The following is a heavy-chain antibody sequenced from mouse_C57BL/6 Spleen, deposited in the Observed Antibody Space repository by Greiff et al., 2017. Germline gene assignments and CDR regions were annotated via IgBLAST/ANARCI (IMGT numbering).Heavy chain of an antibody. V-gene: IGHV3-6*01. D-gene: IGHD1-1*01. J-gene: IGHJ4*01. CDR2: ISYDGSN. CDR1: GYSITSGYY. CDR3: ARDGSSPYYAMDY. Sequence: ESGPGLVKPSQSLSLTCSVTGYSITSGYYWNWIRQFPGNKLEWMGYISYDGSNNYNPSLKNRISITRDTSTNQFFLKLNSVTTEDTATYYCARDGSSPYYAMDYWGQGTSVTVSS.